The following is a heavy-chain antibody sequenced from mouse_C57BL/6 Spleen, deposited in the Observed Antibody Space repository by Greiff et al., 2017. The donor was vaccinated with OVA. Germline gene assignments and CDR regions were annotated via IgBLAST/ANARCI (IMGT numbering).Heavy chain of an antibody. CDR2: INYDGSST. D-gene: IGHD2-3*01. V-gene: IGHV5-16*01. CDR1: GFTFSDYY. J-gene: IGHJ3*01. Sequence: EVQLVESEGGLVQPGSSMKLSCTASGFTFSDYYMAWVRQVPEKGLEWVANINYDGSSTYYLDSLKSRFIISRDNAKNILYLQMSSLKSEDTATYYCASYDGYYGFAYWGQGTLVTVSA. CDR3: ASYDGYYGFAY.